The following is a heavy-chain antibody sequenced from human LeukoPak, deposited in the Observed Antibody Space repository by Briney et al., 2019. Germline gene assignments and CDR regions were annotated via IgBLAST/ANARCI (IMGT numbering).Heavy chain of an antibody. J-gene: IGHJ4*02. CDR1: GFTVSSNY. D-gene: IGHD4-23*01. Sequence: GGSLRLSCAASGFTVSSNYMSWVRQAPGKGLEWVSVIYSGGSTYYADSVKGRFTISRDNAKNSLYLQMTSLRAEDTAVYYCARTGITVAPPFDYWGQGTLVTVSS. CDR2: IYSGGST. V-gene: IGHV3-53*01. CDR3: ARTGITVAPPFDY.